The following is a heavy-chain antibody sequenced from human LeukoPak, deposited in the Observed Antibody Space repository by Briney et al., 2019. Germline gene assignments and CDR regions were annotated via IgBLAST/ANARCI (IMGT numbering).Heavy chain of an antibody. CDR3: ARDRRIAAAGPFDY. Sequence: GASVKVSCKASGGTFSSYAISWVRQAPGQGLEWMGGINPIFGTANYAQKFQGRVTITADESTSTAYMELSSLRSEDTAVYYCARDRRIAAAGPFDYWGQGTLVTVSS. V-gene: IGHV1-69*13. D-gene: IGHD6-13*01. CDR2: INPIFGTA. CDR1: GGTFSSYA. J-gene: IGHJ4*02.